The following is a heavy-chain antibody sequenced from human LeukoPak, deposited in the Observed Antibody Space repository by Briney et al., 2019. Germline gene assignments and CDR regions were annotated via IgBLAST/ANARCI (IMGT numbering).Heavy chain of an antibody. CDR1: GGSTSNYF. CDR3: ARDPEGHGYYFDY. CDR2: IHTSGST. Sequence: KPSETLSHTCTVSGGSTSNYFCTWLRESAGKGLEWIGRIHTSGSTNYNPSLKSRVSMSVDTSKNQFSLKLSSVTAADTAVYYCARDPEGHGYYFDYWGQGALVTVSS. J-gene: IGHJ4*02. D-gene: IGHD3-3*01. V-gene: IGHV4-4*07.